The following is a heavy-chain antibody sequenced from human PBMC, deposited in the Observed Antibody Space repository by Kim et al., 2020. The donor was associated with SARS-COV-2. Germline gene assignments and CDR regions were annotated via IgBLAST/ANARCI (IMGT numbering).Heavy chain of an antibody. J-gene: IGHJ2*01. CDR3: ARDISSQYFDL. CDR1: GFTFTYYG. Sequence: GGSLRLSCAASGFTFTYYGMHWVRQAPGKGLEWVAVIFHDGSYTYYVDSVKGRFTISRDNSKNTLSLQMNSLRAEDTAVYYCARDISSQYFDLWGRVTLVTVSS. V-gene: IGHV3-33*01. CDR2: IFHDGSYT. D-gene: IGHD6-13*01.